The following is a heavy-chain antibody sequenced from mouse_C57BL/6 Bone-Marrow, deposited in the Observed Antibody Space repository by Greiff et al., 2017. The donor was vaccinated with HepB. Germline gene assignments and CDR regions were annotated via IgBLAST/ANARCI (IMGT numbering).Heavy chain of an antibody. Sequence: QVQLQQPGAELVRPGSSVKLSCKASGYTFTSYWMDWVKQRPGQGLEWIGNIYPSDSETHYNQKFKDKATLTVDKSSSTDYMQLSSLTSEDSAVYYCARADHHTYSTGGRDYWGQGTALTVSS. CDR2: IYPSDSET. V-gene: IGHV1-61*01. CDR3: ARADHHTYSTGGRDY. D-gene: IGHD5-1-1*01. J-gene: IGHJ2*01. CDR1: GYTFTSYW.